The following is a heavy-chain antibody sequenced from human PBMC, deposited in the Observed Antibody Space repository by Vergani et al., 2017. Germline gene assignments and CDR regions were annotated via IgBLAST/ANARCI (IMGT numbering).Heavy chain of an antibody. Sequence: QVQLVQSGAEVKKPGASVKVSCKASGGTFSSYAISWVRQAPGQGLEWMGRIIPILGIANYAQKFQGRVTITADKSTSTAYMELSSLRSEDTAVYYCARGGYSSSSLIGYYYYMDVWGKGTTVTVSS. D-gene: IGHD6-6*01. V-gene: IGHV1-69*04. J-gene: IGHJ6*03. CDR1: GGTFSSYA. CDR3: ARGGYSSSSLIGYYYYMDV. CDR2: IIPILGIA.